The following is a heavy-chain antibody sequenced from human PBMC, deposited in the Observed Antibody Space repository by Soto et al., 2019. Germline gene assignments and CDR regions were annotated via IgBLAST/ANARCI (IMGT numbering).Heavy chain of an antibody. V-gene: IGHV3-30-3*01. Sequence: GGSLRLSCAASGFTFSSYAMHWVRQAPGKGLEWVAVISYDGSNKYYADSVKGRFTISRDNSKNTLYLQMNSLRAEDTAVYYCARDRLESVYYYYYYGMDVWGQGTTVTVSS. CDR3: ARDRLESVYYYYYYGMDV. CDR2: ISYDGSNK. D-gene: IGHD1-1*01. J-gene: IGHJ6*02. CDR1: GFTFSSYA.